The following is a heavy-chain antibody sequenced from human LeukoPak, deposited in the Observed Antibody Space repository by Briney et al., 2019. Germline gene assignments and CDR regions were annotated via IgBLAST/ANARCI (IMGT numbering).Heavy chain of an antibody. V-gene: IGHV4-59*01. J-gene: IGHJ5*02. CDR3: ARGLSKSSNWFDP. CDR2: IYYSGST. CDR1: GVSISSYY. Sequence: SETLSLTCSVSGVSISSYYWSWLRQPPGKGLEWVGYIYYSGSTNYNPSLKSRVTISVDTSKNQFSLKLSSVTAADTAVYCCARGLSKSSNWFDPWGQGTLVTVSS. D-gene: IGHD2/OR15-2a*01.